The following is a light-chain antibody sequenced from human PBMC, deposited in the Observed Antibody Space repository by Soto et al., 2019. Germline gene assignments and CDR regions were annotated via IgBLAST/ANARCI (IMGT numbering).Light chain of an antibody. V-gene: IGKV1-27*01. J-gene: IGKJ4*01. CDR2: EAS. CDR3: QKYDDAPLT. Sequence: DIQMTQTPSSLSASVGDRVIITCRTSQGISNYLAWYQQKPGKVPKLLIYEASILQSGVPSRFSGSGSGTDFTLTNSSLQPEDVATYFCQKYDDAPLTFGGGTKVEIK. CDR1: QGISNY.